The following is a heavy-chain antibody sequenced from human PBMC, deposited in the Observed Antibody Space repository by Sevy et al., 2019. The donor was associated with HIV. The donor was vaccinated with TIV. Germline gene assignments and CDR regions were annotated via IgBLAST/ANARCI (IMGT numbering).Heavy chain of an antibody. CDR2: ISYEGTET. CDR1: GFAFSSHA. V-gene: IGHV3-30-3*01. CDR3: ARDGGYSIKWYPLY. Sequence: GGSLRLSCAASGFAFSSHAMRWVRQAPGNGLEWVAVISYEGTETFYAASVEGRFTISRDNSKNMLSLQINSLRPEDTAVYYCARDGGYSIKWYPLYWGHGTLVTVSS. J-gene: IGHJ4*01. D-gene: IGHD6-13*01.